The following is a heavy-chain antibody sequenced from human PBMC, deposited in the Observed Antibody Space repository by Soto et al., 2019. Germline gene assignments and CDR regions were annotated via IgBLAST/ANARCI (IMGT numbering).Heavy chain of an antibody. CDR1: GGSISSGDYY. CDR3: AREGGIVGATTVDY. J-gene: IGHJ4*02. Sequence: QVQLQESGPGLVKPSQTLSLTCTVSGGSISSGDYYWSWIRQPPGKGLEWIGYIYYSGSTYYNPAPKRRGTISVDPSKNQFSLELSSVSAADTAVYYCAREGGIVGATTVDYWGQGTLVTVSS. V-gene: IGHV4-30-4*01. D-gene: IGHD1-26*01. CDR2: IYYSGST.